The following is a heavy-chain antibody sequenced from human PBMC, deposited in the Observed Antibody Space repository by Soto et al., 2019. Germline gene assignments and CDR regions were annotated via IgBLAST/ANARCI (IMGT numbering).Heavy chain of an antibody. CDR3: ARGGSSSWIYMDV. Sequence: SETLSLTCTVSVGSISSYYWSWIRQPPGKGLEWIGYIYYSGSTNYNPSLKSRVTISVDTSKNQFSLKLSSVTAADTAVYYCARGGSSSWIYMDVWGKGTTVTVSS. D-gene: IGHD6-13*01. CDR1: VGSISSYY. V-gene: IGHV4-59*01. CDR2: IYYSGST. J-gene: IGHJ6*03.